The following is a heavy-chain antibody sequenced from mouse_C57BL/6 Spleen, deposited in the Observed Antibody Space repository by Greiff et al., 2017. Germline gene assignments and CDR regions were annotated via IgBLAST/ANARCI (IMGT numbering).Heavy chain of an antibody. D-gene: IGHD2-2*01. CDR2: IRNKANNHAT. Sequence: VQGVASGGGLVQPGGSMKLSCAASGFTFSDAWMDWVRQSPEKGLEWVAEIRNKANNHATYYAESVKGRFTISRDDSKSSVYLQMNSLRAEDTGIYYFTMGVHSGYDGAYWGQGTTLPVSS. CDR1: GFTFSDAW. V-gene: IGHV6-6*01. J-gene: IGHJ2*01. CDR3: TMGVHSGYDGAY.